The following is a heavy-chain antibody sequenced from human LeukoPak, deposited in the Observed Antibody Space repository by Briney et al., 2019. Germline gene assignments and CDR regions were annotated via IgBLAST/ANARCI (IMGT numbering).Heavy chain of an antibody. J-gene: IGHJ4*02. CDR1: GYRFSSYW. D-gene: IGHD2-15*01. CDR2: IHPGDSET. Sequence: GESLKISCKGSGYRFSSYWIGWVRQMPGKGLEWMGIIHPGDSETRYSPSFQGQVTISADKSISTAYLQWSSLKASDNAMYYCVRALGYCSSGSCYYYDYWGQGTLVTVSS. V-gene: IGHV5-51*01. CDR3: VRALGYCSSGSCYYYDY.